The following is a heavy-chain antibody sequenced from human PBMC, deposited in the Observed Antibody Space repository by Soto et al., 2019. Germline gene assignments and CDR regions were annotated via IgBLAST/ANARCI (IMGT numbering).Heavy chain of an antibody. J-gene: IGHJ6*03. Sequence: SETLSLTCIVSGGSISSYYWSWIRQPPGKGLEWIGYIYYSGSTNYNPSLKSRVTISVDTSMNQFSLKLSSVTAADTVVYYCARTALPGPKSRYYYTDVWGKGTTVTVSS. CDR3: ARTALPGPKSRYYYTDV. V-gene: IGHV4-59*01. D-gene: IGHD1-26*01. CDR2: IYYSGST. CDR1: GGSISSYY.